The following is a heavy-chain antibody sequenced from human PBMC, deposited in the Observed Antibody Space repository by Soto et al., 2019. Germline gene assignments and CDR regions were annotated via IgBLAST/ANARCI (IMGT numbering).Heavy chain of an antibody. CDR3: ASHTMIRVALVAFDI. D-gene: IGHD3-10*01. J-gene: IGHJ3*02. CDR1: GGSLSSSSYY. Sequence: QLQLQESGPGLVKPSETLSLTCTVTGGSLSSSSYYWGWIRQPPGKGLEWIGRIYYSGNTYYNPSLRSRVTISVDTSKNQFSLKSSSVTAADTAVYYCASHTMIRVALVAFDIWGQGTMVTVSS. CDR2: IYYSGNT. V-gene: IGHV4-39*01.